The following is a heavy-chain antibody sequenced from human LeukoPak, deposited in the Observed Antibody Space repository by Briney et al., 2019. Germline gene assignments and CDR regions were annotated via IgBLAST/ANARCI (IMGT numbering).Heavy chain of an antibody. D-gene: IGHD7-27*01. J-gene: IGHJ4*02. CDR2: ISSTSSTI. Sequence: PGGSLRLSCAASGFTFSNAWMSWVRQAPGKGLEWLSYISSTSSTIYYADSVRGRFTISRDNAKNSLYLQVNSLRAEDTAVYYCARDFYGDYYFDYWGQGTLVTVSS. V-gene: IGHV3-48*04. CDR1: GFTFSNAW. CDR3: ARDFYGDYYFDY.